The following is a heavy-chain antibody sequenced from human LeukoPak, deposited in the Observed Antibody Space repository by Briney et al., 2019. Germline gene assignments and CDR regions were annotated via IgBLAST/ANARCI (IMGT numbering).Heavy chain of an antibody. V-gene: IGHV4-30-2*01. J-gene: IGHJ4*02. CDR1: GGSISSGGYS. CDR2: IYHSGST. Sequence: SQTLSLTCAVSGGSISSGGYSWSWIRQPSGKGLEWIGYIYHSGSTYYNPSLKSRVTISVDRSKNQFSLKLSSVTAADTAVYYCARADYYGSGATVDYWGQGTLVTVSS. D-gene: IGHD3-10*01. CDR3: ARADYYGSGATVDY.